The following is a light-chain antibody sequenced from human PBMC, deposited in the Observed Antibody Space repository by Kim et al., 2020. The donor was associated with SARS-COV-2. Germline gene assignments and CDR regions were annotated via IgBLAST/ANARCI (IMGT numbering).Light chain of an antibody. CDR3: AAWDDSLNGPV. Sequence: ANISLSGRWPNIRRNTVNRDQQPPGTGPKLLLYSNNQPPSGVPGPISGPKAGTSGSLAISGLQSEDEADYYCAAWDDSLNGPVFGGGTQLTVL. CDR2: SNN. J-gene: IGLJ2*01. V-gene: IGLV1-44*01. CDR1: WPNIRRNT.